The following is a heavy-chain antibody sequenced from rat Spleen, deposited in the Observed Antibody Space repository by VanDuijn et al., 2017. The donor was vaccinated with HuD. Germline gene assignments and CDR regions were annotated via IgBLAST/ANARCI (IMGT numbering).Heavy chain of an antibody. CDR3: ARQDYGGYWFAY. D-gene: IGHD1-11*01. V-gene: IGHV5-25*01. CDR2: ISTGGGNT. J-gene: IGHJ3*01. Sequence: EVQLVESGGGLVQPGRSIKLSCTASGFTFSNYYMAWVRQAPTKGLEGVASISTGGGNTYYRDSVKGRFTISRDKAKSTLYLQMDSLRSEDTATYYCARQDYGGYWFAYWGQGTLVTVSS. CDR1: GFTFSNYY.